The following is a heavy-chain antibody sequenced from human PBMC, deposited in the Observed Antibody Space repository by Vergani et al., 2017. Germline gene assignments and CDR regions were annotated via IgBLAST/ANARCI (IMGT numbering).Heavy chain of an antibody. D-gene: IGHD1-1*01. V-gene: IGHV4-34*01. CDR3: ARTLPPKTGTTPPYFDY. CDR2: INHSGST. J-gene: IGHJ4*02. CDR1: GGSFSGYY. Sequence: QVQLQQWGAGLLKPSETLSLTCAVYGGSFSGYYWSWIRQPPGKGLEWIGEINHSGSTNYNPSLKSRVTISVDTSKNQFSLKLSSGTAADTAVYYCARTLPPKTGTTPPYFDYWGQGTLVTVSS.